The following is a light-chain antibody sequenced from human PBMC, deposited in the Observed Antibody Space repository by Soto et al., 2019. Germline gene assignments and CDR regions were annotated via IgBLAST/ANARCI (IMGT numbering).Light chain of an antibody. CDR3: QQTYPPQT. CDR1: QNIFDY. J-gene: IGKJ1*01. V-gene: IGKV1-39*01. Sequence: DLPVTKLPAGMCGCVGDRDTLTFRASQNIFDYVNWYQQKPGEVPNLLIYAASSLQTGVPARFSGSGSGTDFTLTINSLRPEDFATYYCQQTYPPQTFCQGTKVDIK. CDR2: AAS.